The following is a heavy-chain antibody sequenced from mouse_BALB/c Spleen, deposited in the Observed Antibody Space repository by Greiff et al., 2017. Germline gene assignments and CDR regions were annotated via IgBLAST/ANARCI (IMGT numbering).Heavy chain of an antibody. CDR1: GYSFSSYW. CDR2: ILPGSGST. Sequence: QVQLQQSGAELLKPGASVKISCKATGYSFSSYWIEWVKQRPGHGLEWIGEILPGSGSTNYNEKFKGKATFTADTSSNTAYMQLISLTSEDSAVYYCARYYYGSSYLYGGQGTTLTVSS. D-gene: IGHD1-1*01. CDR3: ARYYYGSSYLY. J-gene: IGHJ2*01. V-gene: IGHV1-9*01.